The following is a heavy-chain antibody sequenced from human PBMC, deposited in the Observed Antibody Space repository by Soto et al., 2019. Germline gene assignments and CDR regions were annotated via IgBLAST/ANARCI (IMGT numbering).Heavy chain of an antibody. V-gene: IGHV4-38-2*01. CDR2: IYYSGNT. J-gene: IGHJ3*02. Sequence: PSETLSLTCGVSGYSIGSGYYRGWLRQPPGRGLEWLGTIYYSGNTLYNSSLKSRVTITLDTSKNQFSLNLNSVTAADTAVYFCARVRGRFSGSGTHWSTFEIWGQGTMVTVSS. CDR1: GYSIGSGYY. D-gene: IGHD3-10*01. CDR3: ARVRGRFSGSGTHWSTFEI.